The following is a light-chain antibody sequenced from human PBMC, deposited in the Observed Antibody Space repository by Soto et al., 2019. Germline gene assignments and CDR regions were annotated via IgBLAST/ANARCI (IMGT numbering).Light chain of an antibody. CDR3: QQYNSYSET. J-gene: IGKJ1*01. V-gene: IGKV1-5*01. Sequence: DLQMTQSPSTLSASLGARVTITCRASQSISSWLAWYQQKPGKAPKLLIYEASSLKSGVPSRFSGSGSGTEFTLTISSLQPDDCATYYGQQYNSYSETFGQGTKVDI. CDR2: EAS. CDR1: QSISSW.